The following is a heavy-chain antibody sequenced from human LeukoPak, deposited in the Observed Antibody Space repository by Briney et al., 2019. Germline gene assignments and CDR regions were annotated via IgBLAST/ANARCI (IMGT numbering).Heavy chain of an antibody. D-gene: IGHD3-10*01. J-gene: IGHJ4*02. Sequence: ASVKVSCKASGYTFTSYGISWVRQAPGQGLEWMGWISAYNGNTNYAQKLQGRVTMTTDTSTSTAYMELRSLRSEDTAVYYCARSRLLLWFGERPDYWGQGTLVTVSS. CDR3: ARSRLLLWFGERPDY. CDR2: ISAYNGNT. CDR1: GYTFTSYG. V-gene: IGHV1-18*01.